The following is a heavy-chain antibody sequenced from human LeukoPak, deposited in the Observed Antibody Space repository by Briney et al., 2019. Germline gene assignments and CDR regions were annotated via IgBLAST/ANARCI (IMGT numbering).Heavy chain of an antibody. CDR2: INHSGST. CDR3: ARASVVVSRTFDY. J-gene: IGHJ4*02. V-gene: IGHV4-34*01. CDR1: GGSFSGYY. Sequence: SETLSLTCAVFGGSFSGYYWSWIRQPPGKGLEWIGEINHSGSTNYNPSLKSRVTISVDTSKNQFSLKLSSVTAADTAVYYCARASVVVSRTFDYWGQGTLVTVSS. D-gene: IGHD2-15*01.